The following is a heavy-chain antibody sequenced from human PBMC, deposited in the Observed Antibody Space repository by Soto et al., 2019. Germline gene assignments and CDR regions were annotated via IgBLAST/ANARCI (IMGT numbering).Heavy chain of an antibody. D-gene: IGHD6-13*01. V-gene: IGHV3-30*18. J-gene: IGHJ6*02. CDR2: ISYDGSNK. CDR1: GFTFSSYG. Sequence: QVQLVESGGGVVQPGRSLRLSCAASGFTFSSYGMHWVRQAPGKGLEWVAVISYDGSNKYYADSVKGRFTISRDNSKNTLYLQMSSLRAEDTAVYYCAKVGGSSSWYGQAVDVWGQGTTVTVSS. CDR3: AKVGGSSSWYGQAVDV.